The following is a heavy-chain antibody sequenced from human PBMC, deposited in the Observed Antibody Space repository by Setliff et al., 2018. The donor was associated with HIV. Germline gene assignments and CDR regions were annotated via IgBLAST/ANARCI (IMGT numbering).Heavy chain of an antibody. D-gene: IGHD3-22*01. Sequence: PSETLSLTCTVSGGSISSYYWSWIRQPPGKGLEWIGYIHYSGSTNYNPSLKSRVTISVDTSKNQFSLKLSSVTAADTAVYYCARWYNDDSTGSHMDVWGKGTTVTVSS. J-gene: IGHJ6*03. CDR1: GGSISSYY. CDR3: ARWYNDDSTGSHMDV. V-gene: IGHV4-59*08. CDR2: IHYSGST.